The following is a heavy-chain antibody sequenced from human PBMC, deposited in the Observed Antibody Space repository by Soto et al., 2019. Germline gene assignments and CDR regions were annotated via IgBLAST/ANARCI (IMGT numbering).Heavy chain of an antibody. CDR2: ISYGGST. V-gene: IGHV4-31*03. CDR3: SRGILV. Sequence: QAQLQESGPGLVKPSQTLSLTCTVSGGSINSGGYCWSWIRQHPGKGLDWIGCISYGGSTSYNPSRKSRVTLSVDTSKSQFSLKLSSVTAEATAESYCSRGILVWGQGALITVSS. J-gene: IGHJ4*02. CDR1: GGSINSGGYC. D-gene: IGHD5-18*01.